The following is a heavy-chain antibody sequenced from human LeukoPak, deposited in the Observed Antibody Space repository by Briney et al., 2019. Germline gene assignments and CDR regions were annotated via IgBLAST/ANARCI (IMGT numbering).Heavy chain of an antibody. CDR3: ARGRAFDI. J-gene: IGHJ3*02. Sequence: GGSLRLSCATSGFTFGSYAMTWVRQAPGKGLEWVSGITGIDGSTYYADSVKGRFTISRDNSKNTLYLQMNSLRAEDTAVYYCARGRAFDIWGQGTMVTVSS. V-gene: IGHV3-23*01. CDR2: ITGIDGST. CDR1: GFTFGSYA.